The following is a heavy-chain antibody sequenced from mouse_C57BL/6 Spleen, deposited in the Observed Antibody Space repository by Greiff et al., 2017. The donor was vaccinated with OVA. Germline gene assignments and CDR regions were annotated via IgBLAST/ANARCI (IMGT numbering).Heavy chain of an antibody. CDR1: GYTFTDYY. D-gene: IGHD2-3*01. Sequence: QVHVKQSGPELVKPGASVKISCKASGYTFTDYYINWVKQRPGQGLEWIGWIYPGSGNTKYNEKFKGKATLTVDTSSSTAYMQLSSLTSEDSAVYFCARPLYDGYYYAMDYWGQGTSVTVSS. CDR3: ARPLYDGYYYAMDY. V-gene: IGHV1-84*01. J-gene: IGHJ4*01. CDR2: IYPGSGNT.